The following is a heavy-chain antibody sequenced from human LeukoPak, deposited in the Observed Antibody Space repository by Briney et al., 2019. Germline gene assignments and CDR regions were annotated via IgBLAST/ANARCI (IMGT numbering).Heavy chain of an antibody. CDR1: GGTFSSYT. Sequence: GASVKVSCNASGGTFSSYTIAWVRQPPGQGLEWMGSIIPSLGIANYAQKFQGRVTITADKSTSTAYMELSSLRSEDTAVYYCAKGVNSGWLAEGYYGMEVWGQGTTLTVSS. V-gene: IGHV1-69*02. J-gene: IGHJ6*02. D-gene: IGHD6-19*01. CDR2: IIPSLGIA. CDR3: AKGVNSGWLAEGYYGMEV.